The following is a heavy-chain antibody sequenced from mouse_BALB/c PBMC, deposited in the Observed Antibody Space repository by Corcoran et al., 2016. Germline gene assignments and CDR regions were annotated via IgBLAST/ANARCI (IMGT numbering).Heavy chain of an antibody. CDR3: ARYYDYDLYFDV. Sequence: EVQLQQSGAELVKPGASVKLSCTASGFNIKDTYMHWVKQRPEQGLEWIGRIDPANGNTKYDPKFQGKATITADTSSNTAYLQLSSLTSEDTAVYYCARYYDYDLYFDVWGAGTTVTVSS. J-gene: IGHJ1*01. CDR1: GFNIKDTY. CDR2: IDPANGNT. D-gene: IGHD2-4*01. V-gene: IGHV14-3*02.